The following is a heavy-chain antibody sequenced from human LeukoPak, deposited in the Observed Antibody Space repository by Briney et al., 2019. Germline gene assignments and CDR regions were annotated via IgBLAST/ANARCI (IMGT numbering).Heavy chain of an antibody. J-gene: IGHJ6*03. CDR1: GFTFSSYA. D-gene: IGHD1-26*01. CDR2: TRYDGSNK. Sequence: TGGSLRLSCAASGFTFSSYAMHWVRQAPGKGLEWVVVTRYDGSNKYYADSVKGRFTISRDNSKNTLYLQMNSLRAEDTAVYYCAKEYGVGATGYMDVWGKGTTVTVSS. V-gene: IGHV3-33*06. CDR3: AKEYGVGATGYMDV.